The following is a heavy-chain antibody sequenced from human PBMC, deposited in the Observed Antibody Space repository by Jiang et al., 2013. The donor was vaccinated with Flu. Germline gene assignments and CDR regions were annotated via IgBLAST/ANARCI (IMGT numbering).Heavy chain of an antibody. J-gene: IGHJ3*02. CDR1: GGSISTYY. CDR3: ARCRDNMIDDAFDI. Sequence: GSGLVKPSETLSLTCSVSGGSISTYYWNWIRQPPGKGLEWIGYIYYSGSTTYNPSLKSRVTISVDTSKNQFSLKLNSVTAADTAVYYCARCRDNMIDDAFDIWGQGTMVTVSS. CDR2: IYYSGST. V-gene: IGHV4-59*01. D-gene: IGHD3-22*01.